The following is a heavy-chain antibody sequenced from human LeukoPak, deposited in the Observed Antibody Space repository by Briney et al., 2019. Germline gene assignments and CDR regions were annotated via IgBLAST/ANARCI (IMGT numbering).Heavy chain of an antibody. Sequence: GGSLRLSCAASGFTFSNYAMNWVRQAPGKGLEWVSLISGSTGSTYYADSVKGRFSISRDNSKNTVYLQMNSLRAEDTAVYYCARDRGHAYFFDYWGQGALVTVSS. CDR3: ARDRGHAYFFDY. D-gene: IGHD2-2*01. V-gene: IGHV3-23*01. J-gene: IGHJ4*02. CDR1: GFTFSNYA. CDR2: ISGSTGST.